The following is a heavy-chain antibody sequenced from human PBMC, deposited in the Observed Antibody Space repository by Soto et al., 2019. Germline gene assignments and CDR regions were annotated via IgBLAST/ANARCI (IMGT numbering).Heavy chain of an antibody. D-gene: IGHD6-13*01. Sequence: SVTVSRTAAGYTITSYHMHLGLQAHEQGLEWMGIINPSGGSTSYAQKFQGRVTMTRGTSTSTVYMELSSLRSEDTAVYYCARGCEGGSSWSVYYYYGMDVWGQGTTVTVSS. J-gene: IGHJ6*02. CDR2: INPSGGST. CDR3: ARGCEGGSSWSVYYYYGMDV. V-gene: IGHV1-46*01. CDR1: GYTITSYH.